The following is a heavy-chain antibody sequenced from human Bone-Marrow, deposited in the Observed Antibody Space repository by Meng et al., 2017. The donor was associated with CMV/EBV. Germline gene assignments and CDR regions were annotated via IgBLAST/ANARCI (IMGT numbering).Heavy chain of an antibody. CDR1: GFTFSSYG. V-gene: IGHV3-30*19. Sequence: GESLKISYAASGFTFSSYGMHWVRQAPGKGLEWVAVISYDGSNKYYADSVKGRFTISRDNSKNTLYLQMNSLRAEDTAVYYCARGTSGGGSYYDYWGQGSLVAASS. CDR2: ISYDGSNK. J-gene: IGHJ4*02. D-gene: IGHD2-2*01. CDR3: ARGTSGGGSYYDY.